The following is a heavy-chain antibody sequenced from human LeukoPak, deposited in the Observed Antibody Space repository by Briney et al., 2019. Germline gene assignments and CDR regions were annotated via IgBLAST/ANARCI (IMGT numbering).Heavy chain of an antibody. CDR3: ARCVSQWLVHPLNY. J-gene: IGHJ4*02. D-gene: IGHD6-19*01. CDR2: INPNSGGT. CDR1: GYTFTAYY. V-gene: IGHV1-2*02. Sequence: ASVKVSCKASGYTFTAYYIHWVRQAPGQGLEWMGWINPNSGGTSFALKFQGRVTLTSDASITTAYMELTSLRSDDTAVYYCARCVSQWLVHPLNYWGQGTLVTVSS.